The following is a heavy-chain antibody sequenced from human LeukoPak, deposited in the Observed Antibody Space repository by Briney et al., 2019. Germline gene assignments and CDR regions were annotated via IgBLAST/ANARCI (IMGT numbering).Heavy chain of an antibody. CDR2: ISYDGSNK. J-gene: IGHJ4*02. CDR1: GFTFSSYG. CDR3: AKGSGSILGYCSGGSCYPDS. Sequence: GGSLRLSCAASGFTFSSYGMHWVRQAPGKGLEWVAVISYDGSNKYYADSVKGRFTISRDNSKNTLYLQMNSLRAEDTALYYCAKGSGSILGYCSGGSCYPDSWGQGTLVTVSS. D-gene: IGHD2-15*01. V-gene: IGHV3-30*18.